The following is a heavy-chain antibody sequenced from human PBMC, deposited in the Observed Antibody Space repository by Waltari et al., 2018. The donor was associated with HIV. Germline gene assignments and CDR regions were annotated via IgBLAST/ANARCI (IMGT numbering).Heavy chain of an antibody. Sequence: EVQLVESGGGLVQPGGSLRRSCAASGFTFSNYDMHWVRQATGKGLEWVSGIGTAGDTYYPGSVKGRFTISRENAKNSLHLQMNSLRAGDTAVYYCVRICKLNCYYYYGMDVWGQGTTVTVSS. V-gene: IGHV3-13*01. CDR3: VRICKLNCYYYYGMDV. CDR1: GFTFSNYD. CDR2: IGTAGDT. J-gene: IGHJ6*02. D-gene: IGHD1-1*01.